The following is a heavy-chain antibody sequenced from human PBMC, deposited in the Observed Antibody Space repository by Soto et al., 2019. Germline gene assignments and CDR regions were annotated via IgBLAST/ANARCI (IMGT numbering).Heavy chain of an antibody. CDR1: GFTFSSYA. D-gene: IGHD4-17*01. V-gene: IGHV3-30-3*01. Sequence: GGSLRLSCAASGFTFSSYAMHWVRQAPGKGLEWVAVISYDGSNKYYADSVKGRFTISRDNSKNTLYLQMNSLRAEDTAVYYCARADYGDYRIYYYYGMDVWGQGTTVTVSS. J-gene: IGHJ6*02. CDR3: ARADYGDYRIYYYYGMDV. CDR2: ISYDGSNK.